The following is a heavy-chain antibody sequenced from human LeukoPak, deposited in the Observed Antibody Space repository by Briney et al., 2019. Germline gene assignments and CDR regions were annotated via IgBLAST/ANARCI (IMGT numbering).Heavy chain of an antibody. Sequence: GGSLRLSCAASGFTFSSYGMSWVRQAPGKGLEWVSVISGRGTNTYYADSVKGRFTISRDNSKNTLYLQMNSLRAEDTAVYYCAKGSRPVIAATFFDYWGQGTLVTVSS. CDR1: GFTFSSYG. V-gene: IGHV3-23*01. D-gene: IGHD2-15*01. CDR3: AKGSRPVIAATFFDY. CDR2: ISGRGTNT. J-gene: IGHJ4*02.